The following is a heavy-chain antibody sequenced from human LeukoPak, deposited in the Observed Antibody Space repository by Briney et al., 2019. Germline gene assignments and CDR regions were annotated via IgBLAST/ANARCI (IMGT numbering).Heavy chain of an antibody. CDR1: GGSISSGGYS. CDR3: ARGDDILTGYYGSFDY. Sequence: SQTLSLTCAVSGGSISSGGYSWSWIRQPPGKGLEWIGYIYHSGSTYYNPSLKSRVTISVDRSKNQFSLKLNSVTAADTAVYYCARGDDILTGYYGSFDYWGQGTLVTVSS. J-gene: IGHJ4*02. D-gene: IGHD3-9*01. V-gene: IGHV4-30-2*01. CDR2: IYHSGST.